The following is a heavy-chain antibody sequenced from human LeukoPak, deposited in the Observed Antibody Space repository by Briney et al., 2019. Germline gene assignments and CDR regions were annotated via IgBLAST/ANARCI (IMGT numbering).Heavy chain of an antibody. CDR3: AREGRHCGGDCYSFDY. V-gene: IGHV1-2*02. J-gene: IGHJ4*02. D-gene: IGHD2-21*02. Sequence: GASVKVSCKASGYTFTDSNMHWVRQAPGQGLEYLAWINVKSGDAKYAQKFQGRVRMTRDTSISTAYMDLGSLRSDDTAVYYCAREGRHCGGDCYSFDYWGQGTLVTVSS. CDR2: INVKSGDA. CDR1: GYTFTDSN.